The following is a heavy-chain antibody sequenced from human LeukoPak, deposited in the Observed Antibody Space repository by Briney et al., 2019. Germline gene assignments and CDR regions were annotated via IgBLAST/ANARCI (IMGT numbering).Heavy chain of an antibody. CDR3: GVVF. J-gene: IGHJ4*02. CDR2: IKGDGSEK. V-gene: IGHV3-7*01. CDR1: GFTFSTSW. Sequence: PGGSLRLSCVASGFTFSTSWMNWVRQAPGRGLEWVANIKGDGSEKYYVGSVEGRFTISRDNAKNSLYLQMNNLRTEDTAVYYCGVVFWGQGTLVTVPS.